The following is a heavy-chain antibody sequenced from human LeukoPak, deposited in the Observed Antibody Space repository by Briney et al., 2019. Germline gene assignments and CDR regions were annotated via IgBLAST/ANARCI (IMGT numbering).Heavy chain of an antibody. CDR3: ARGPPYAPGVLDV. D-gene: IGHD7-27*01. V-gene: IGHV4-38-2*02. Sequence: PSETLSLTCSVSGYSISSGYYWDWIRQPPGKGLEWIASIYHSGKSYYNPSLESRVTISVDTSKNQFSLKLNSVTAADTAVYYCARGPPYAPGVLDVWGKGTTVTISS. CDR1: GYSISSGYY. J-gene: IGHJ6*04. CDR2: IYHSGKS.